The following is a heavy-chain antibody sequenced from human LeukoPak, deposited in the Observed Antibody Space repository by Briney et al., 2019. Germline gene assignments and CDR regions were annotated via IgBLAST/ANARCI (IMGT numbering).Heavy chain of an antibody. D-gene: IGHD6-6*01. V-gene: IGHV3-66*02. Sequence: GGSLRLSCAASGFTVSSNYMSLVRQAPGTGLEWVSVIYSGGSTYYADSVKGLFTIARDNSKNPLYLQMNSLRAEDTAVYYCARDERFEYSSSSYAFDIWGQGTMVTVSS. CDR2: IYSGGST. J-gene: IGHJ3*02. CDR3: ARDERFEYSSSSYAFDI. CDR1: GFTVSSNY.